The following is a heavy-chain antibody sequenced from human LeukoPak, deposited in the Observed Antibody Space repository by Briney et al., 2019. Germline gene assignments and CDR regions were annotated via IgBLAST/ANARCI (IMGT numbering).Heavy chain of an antibody. CDR2: IHPEDSYT. Sequence: GESLKISCKTSGYVFIRHWIGWVRQVPGKGLEWMGVIHPEDSYTRYNPPFQGQVTVSVDDSTSTAYLQLNSLKASDTAIYYCARQNHYYYYMDVWGRGTTVIVSS. CDR3: ARQNHYYYYMDV. CDR1: GYVFIRHW. J-gene: IGHJ6*03. V-gene: IGHV5-51*01.